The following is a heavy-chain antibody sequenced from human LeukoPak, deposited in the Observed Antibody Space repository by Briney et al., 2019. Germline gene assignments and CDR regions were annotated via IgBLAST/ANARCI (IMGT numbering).Heavy chain of an antibody. CDR1: GYTFTSYD. CDR2: RNPNSGNT. V-gene: IGHV1-8*01. CDR3: ARRRGYDDY. Sequence: ASVKVSCKASGYTFTSYDIHWVRQATGQGLEWMGWRNPNSGNTHYAQKFQGRVTMTRNTSISTAYMELSSLRSEDTAVYYCARRRGYDDYWGQGTLATVSS. D-gene: IGHD5-12*01. J-gene: IGHJ4*02.